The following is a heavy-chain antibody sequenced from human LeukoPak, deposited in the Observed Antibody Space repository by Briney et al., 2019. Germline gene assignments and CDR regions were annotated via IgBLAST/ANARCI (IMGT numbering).Heavy chain of an antibody. Sequence: QPGGSPRLSCAASGFTFSSYEMNWVRQAPGKGLEWVSYISSSGSTIYYADSVKGRFTISRDNAKNSLYLQMNSLRAEDTAVYYCAELGITMIGGVWGKGTTVTISS. CDR3: AELGITMIGGV. CDR2: ISSSGSTI. V-gene: IGHV3-48*03. J-gene: IGHJ6*04. D-gene: IGHD3-10*02. CDR1: GFTFSSYE.